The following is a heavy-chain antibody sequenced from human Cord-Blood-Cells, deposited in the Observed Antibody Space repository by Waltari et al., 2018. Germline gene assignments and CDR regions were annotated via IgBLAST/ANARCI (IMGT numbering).Heavy chain of an antibody. Sequence: QVQLVESGGGVVQPGRSLRLSCEASGFPFSSNAMNWVRQSPGKGLEWVAVISYDGSNKCYADSVKGRFTISRDNSKNTLYLQMNSLRAEDTAVYYCARDYTYYDFWSGYYWGQGTLVTVSS. V-gene: IGHV3-30-3*01. CDR1: GFPFSSNA. D-gene: IGHD3-3*01. CDR3: ARDYTYYDFWSGYY. J-gene: IGHJ4*02. CDR2: ISYDGSNK.